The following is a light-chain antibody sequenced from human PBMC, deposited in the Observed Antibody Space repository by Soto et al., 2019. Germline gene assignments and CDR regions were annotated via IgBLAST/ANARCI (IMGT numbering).Light chain of an antibody. CDR1: SGDVGSYNL. Sequence: QSVLTQPASVSGSPGQSITISCTGTSGDVGSYNLVSWYQQHPGKAPKLMICEVSKRPSGVSNRFSGSKSGNTASLTISGLQAEDEADYYCCSYAGSSTVFGTGTKVTVL. J-gene: IGLJ1*01. CDR3: CSYAGSSTV. CDR2: EVS. V-gene: IGLV2-23*02.